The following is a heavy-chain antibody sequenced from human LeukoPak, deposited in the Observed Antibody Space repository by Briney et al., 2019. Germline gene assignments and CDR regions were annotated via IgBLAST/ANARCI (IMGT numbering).Heavy chain of an antibody. V-gene: IGHV4-30-4*07. CDR1: GGSISSDGYS. Sequence: SETLSLTCAVSGGSISSDGYSWSWIRQPPGKGLEWIGYIYHSGSTYYNPSLKSRVTISVDTSKNQFSLKLSSVTAADTAVYYCARDAQGTIVPFDLWGRGTLVTVSS. D-gene: IGHD2-2*01. CDR3: ARDAQGTIVPFDL. J-gene: IGHJ2*01. CDR2: IYHSGST.